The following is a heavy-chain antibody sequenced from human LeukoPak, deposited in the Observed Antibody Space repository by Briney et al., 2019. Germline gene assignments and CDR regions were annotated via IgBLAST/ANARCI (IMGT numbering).Heavy chain of an antibody. CDR2: IYYSGST. CDR1: GGSISSSSYY. V-gene: IGHV4-39*01. Sequence: SETLSLTCTVSGGSISSSSYYWGWIRQPPGKGLEWIGSIYYSGSTYYNPSLKSRVTISVDTSKNQFSLKLSSVTAADTAVYYCARHLYGPGSLLTRDDAFDIWGQGTMVTVSS. D-gene: IGHD3-10*01. J-gene: IGHJ3*02. CDR3: ARHLYGPGSLLTRDDAFDI.